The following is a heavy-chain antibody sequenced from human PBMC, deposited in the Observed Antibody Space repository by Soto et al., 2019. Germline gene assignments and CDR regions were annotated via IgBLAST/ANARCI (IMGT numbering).Heavy chain of an antibody. CDR1: GYSFTSYW. V-gene: IGHV5-51*01. J-gene: IGHJ5*02. CDR2: IYPGDSDT. D-gene: IGHD6-19*01. CDR3: ARHGDSSGWTAYNWFDP. Sequence: GESLKISCKGSGYSFTSYWIGWVRQMPGKGLEWMGIIYPGDSDTRYSPSFQRQVTISADKSISTAYLQWSSLKASDTAMYYCARHGDSSGWTAYNWFDPWGQGTLVTVSS.